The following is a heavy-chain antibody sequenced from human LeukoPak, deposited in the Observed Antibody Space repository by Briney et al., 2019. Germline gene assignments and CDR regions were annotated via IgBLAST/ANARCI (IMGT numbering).Heavy chain of an antibody. CDR2: IFHRGTT. V-gene: IGHV4-4*02. CDR3: ARCTYSSGWQYYFDY. Sequence: SGTLSLTCAVSGASISSNNWWSWVRQPPGKGLEWIGEIFHRGTTNYNPSLTSRVTISVDKSKNQFSLILSSVTAADTAVYYCARCTYSSGWQYYFDYWGQGTLVTVSS. CDR1: GASISSNNW. D-gene: IGHD6-19*01. J-gene: IGHJ4*02.